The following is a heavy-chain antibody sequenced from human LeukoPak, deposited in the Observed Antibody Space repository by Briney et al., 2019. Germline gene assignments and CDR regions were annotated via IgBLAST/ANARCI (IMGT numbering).Heavy chain of an antibody. CDR3: ARGYSGSFEY. J-gene: IGHJ4*02. Sequence: ASVKVSCKASGGTFSSYAISWVRQAPGQGLEWMGRIIPILGIANYAQKFQGRVTITADKSTSTAYMELSSLRSEDTAVYYCARGYSGSFEYWVQGTLVTVSS. D-gene: IGHD1-26*01. CDR2: IIPILGIA. CDR1: GGTFSSYA. V-gene: IGHV1-69*04.